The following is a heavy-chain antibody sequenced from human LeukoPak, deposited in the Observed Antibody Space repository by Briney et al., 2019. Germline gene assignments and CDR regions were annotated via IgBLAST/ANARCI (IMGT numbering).Heavy chain of an antibody. J-gene: IGHJ4*02. V-gene: IGHV4-59*01. CDR1: GGSISSYY. CDR3: ARGGRYVDYGKCDY. CDR2: IYYSGST. D-gene: IGHD4-17*01. Sequence: PSETLSLTCTVSGGSISSYYWSWIRQPPGKGLEWIGYIYYSGSTTYNPSLKRGVIISVDTSKNQFSLKLSSVTAADTAVYYCARGGRYVDYGKCDYWGQGTLVTVSS.